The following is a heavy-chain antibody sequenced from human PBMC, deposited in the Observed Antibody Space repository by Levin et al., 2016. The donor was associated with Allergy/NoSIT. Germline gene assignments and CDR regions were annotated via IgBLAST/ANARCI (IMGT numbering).Heavy chain of an antibody. V-gene: IGHV3-48*03. CDR1: GFTFNNYE. CDR3: ARSYDSRGYVRPYYYGLDD. CDR2: IGSSGRTQ. Sequence: GESLKISCAGSGFTFNNYEIDWVRQAPGKGLEWVSKIGSSGRTQDYADSVKGRFTISRDNAQDSVYLQMSRLRGDDTAVYYCARSYDSRGYVRPYYYGLDDWGQGTTVIVSS. J-gene: IGHJ6*02. D-gene: IGHD3-22*01.